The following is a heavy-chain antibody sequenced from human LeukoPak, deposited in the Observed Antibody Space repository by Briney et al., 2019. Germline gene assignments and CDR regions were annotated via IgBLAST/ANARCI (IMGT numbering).Heavy chain of an antibody. Sequence: ASVKVSCKTAGYTFIDYYIHWVRQAPGQGLEWMGWVDPSSGGTKYAQKFQGRVTMTGDTSIRTAYMELNTLKSDDTAVYYCARGLGVSAGTGNYWGQGTLVTVSS. CDR3: ARGLGVSAGTGNY. D-gene: IGHD3/OR15-3a*01. CDR2: VDPSSGGT. CDR1: GYTFIDYY. V-gene: IGHV1-2*02. J-gene: IGHJ4*02.